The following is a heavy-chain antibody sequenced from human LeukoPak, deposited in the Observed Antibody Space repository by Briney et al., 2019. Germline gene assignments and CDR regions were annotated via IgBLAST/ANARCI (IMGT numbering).Heavy chain of an antibody. V-gene: IGHV4-61*02. D-gene: IGHD6-19*01. CDR3: ARATIGSGWYADTPPYYMDV. Sequence: SETLSLTCTVSGDSISSGDYYWSWIRQPAGKGLEWIGRISSSGSTNYNPSLKSRVTISVDTSKNQFSLKLSSVTAADTAVYYCARATIGSGWYADTPPYYMDVWGKGTTVTISS. J-gene: IGHJ6*03. CDR2: ISSSGST. CDR1: GDSISSGDYY.